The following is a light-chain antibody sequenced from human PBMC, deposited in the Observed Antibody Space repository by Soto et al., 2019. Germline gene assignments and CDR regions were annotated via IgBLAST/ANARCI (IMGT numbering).Light chain of an antibody. CDR2: DGS. CDR3: QQYDNSAPLS. V-gene: IGKV3D-20*01. Sequence: EIVLTQSPATLSLSPGDRATLSCGASQSVRSSYVALYQQKACLAPRLLIYDGSSRASGIPDRFSGSWSGTDFTLTIGRLEPEDFALYYCQQYDNSAPLSFGGGTKV. CDR1: QSVRSSY. J-gene: IGKJ4*01.